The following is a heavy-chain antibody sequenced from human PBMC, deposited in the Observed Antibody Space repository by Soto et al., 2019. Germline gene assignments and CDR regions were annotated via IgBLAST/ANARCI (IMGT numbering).Heavy chain of an antibody. CDR1: GFTFSSYA. Sequence: EVQLLESGGGLVQPGGSLRLSCAASGFTFSSYAMSWVRQAPGKGLEWVSAISGSGGSTYYADSVKGRFTISRDNSKNSLDLQMNSLRAEDTAVYYCASSGRGSGALDAFDIWGQGTMVTVSS. J-gene: IGHJ3*02. V-gene: IGHV3-23*01. D-gene: IGHD3-10*01. CDR2: ISGSGGST. CDR3: ASSGRGSGALDAFDI.